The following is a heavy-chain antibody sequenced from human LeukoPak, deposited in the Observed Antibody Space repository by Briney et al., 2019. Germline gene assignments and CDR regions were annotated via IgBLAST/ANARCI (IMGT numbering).Heavy chain of an antibody. CDR1: GYTFTSYY. J-gene: IGHJ4*02. CDR2: INPTGGST. D-gene: IGHD5-12*01. V-gene: IGHV1-2*06. CDR3: ARVSWEWLRLGANFDY. Sequence: ASVKVSCKASGYTFTSYYMHWVRQAPGQGLEWMGLINPTGGSTGYAQKFQGRVTMTRDTSISTAYMELSRLRSDDTAVYYCARVSWEWLRLGANFDYWGQGTLVTVSS.